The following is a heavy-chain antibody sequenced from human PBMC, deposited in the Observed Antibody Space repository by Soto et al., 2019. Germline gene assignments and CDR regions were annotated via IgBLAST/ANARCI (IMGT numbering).Heavy chain of an antibody. Sequence: GASVEVSCKASGGTFSSYAISWVRQAPGQGLEWMGGIIPIFGTANYAQKFQGRVTITADESTSTAYMELSSLRSEDTAVYYCARQATYQLLLYGMDVWGQGTTVTVSS. J-gene: IGHJ6*02. CDR1: GGTFSSYA. CDR3: ARQATYQLLLYGMDV. V-gene: IGHV1-69*13. CDR2: IIPIFGTA. D-gene: IGHD2-2*01.